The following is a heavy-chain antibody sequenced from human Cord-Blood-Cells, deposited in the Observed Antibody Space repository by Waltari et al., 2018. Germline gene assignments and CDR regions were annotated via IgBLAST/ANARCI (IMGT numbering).Heavy chain of an antibody. J-gene: IGHJ3*02. V-gene: IGHV4-38-2*01. CDR3: ARGTGAGAFDI. CDR2: IYHSGST. Sequence: QVQLQESGPGLVKPSETLSLTCAVSGYSISSGYYWGWIRQPPGKGLEWIGSIYHSGSTYYNPSLNSRVTISVDPSKNQFSLKLSSVTAADTAVYYCARGTGAGAFDIWGQGTMVTISS. CDR1: GYSISSGYY. D-gene: IGHD7-27*01.